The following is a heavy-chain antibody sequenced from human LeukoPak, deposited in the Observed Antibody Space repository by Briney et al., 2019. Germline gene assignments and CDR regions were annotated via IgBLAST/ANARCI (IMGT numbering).Heavy chain of an antibody. CDR2: IIPIFGTA. CDR3: AREMITMIDYYYMDV. Sequence: SVKVSCKASGGTFSSYAISWVRQAPGQGLGWMGRIIPIFGTANYAQKFQGRVTITTDESTSTAYMELSSLRSEDTAVYYCAREMITMIDYYYMDVWGKGTTVTVSS. D-gene: IGHD3-22*01. CDR1: GGTFSSYA. J-gene: IGHJ6*03. V-gene: IGHV1-69*05.